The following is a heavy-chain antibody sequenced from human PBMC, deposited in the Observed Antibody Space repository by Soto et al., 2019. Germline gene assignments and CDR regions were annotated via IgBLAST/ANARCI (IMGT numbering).Heavy chain of an antibody. CDR2: TYYRSKWYN. CDR3: ARADCSGGSCYYYYGMDV. J-gene: IGHJ6*02. CDR1: GDSVSSNSAA. Sequence: QSQTLSLTCAISGDSVSSNSAAWNWIRQSPSRGLEWLGRTYYRSKWYNDYAVSVKSRITINPDTSKNQFSQQLNSVTPEDTAVYYCARADCSGGSCYYYYGMDVWGQGTTVTVSS. D-gene: IGHD2-15*01. V-gene: IGHV6-1*01.